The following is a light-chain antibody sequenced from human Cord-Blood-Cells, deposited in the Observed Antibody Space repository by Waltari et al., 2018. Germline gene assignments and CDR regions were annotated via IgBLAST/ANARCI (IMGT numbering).Light chain of an antibody. CDR1: QGISNY. V-gene: IGKV1-27*01. CDR3: QKYNSAPWT. Sequence: DIQMTQSPSSLSASVGDRVTITCRASQGISNYLASYQQKPSRFSGSGSGTDFTLTISSLQPEDVATYYCQKYNSAPWTFGQGTKVEIK. J-gene: IGKJ1*01.